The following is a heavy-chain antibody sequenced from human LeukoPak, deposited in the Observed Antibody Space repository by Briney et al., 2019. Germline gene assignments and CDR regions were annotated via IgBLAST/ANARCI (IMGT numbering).Heavy chain of an antibody. CDR2: FYYIGST. V-gene: IGHV4-59*01. D-gene: IGHD5-18*01. J-gene: IGHJ3*02. CDR1: GGSINTYY. Sequence: SETLSLTCTVSGGSINTYYWSWIRQPPGKGLEWIGYFYYIGSTNYNPSLKSRVTISVDTSKNQFSLKLSSVTAADTAVYYCARPGGYSHDAFDIWGQGTMVTASS. CDR3: ARPGGYSHDAFDI.